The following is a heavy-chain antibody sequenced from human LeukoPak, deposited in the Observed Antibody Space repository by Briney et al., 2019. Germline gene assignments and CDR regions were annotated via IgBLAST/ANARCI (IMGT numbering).Heavy chain of an antibody. CDR3: ARDNYGSLDY. CDR2: IKSDGSTA. J-gene: IGHJ4*02. V-gene: IGHV3-74*01. CDR1: GFTFSNYW. Sequence: GGSLRLSCAASGFTFSNYWMSWVRQAPGKGLVWVSLIKSDGSTAAYADSVKGRFTFSRDNAKNTLYLQMDSLRAEDTAVYYCARDNYGSLDYWGQGTLVTVSS. D-gene: IGHD3-10*01.